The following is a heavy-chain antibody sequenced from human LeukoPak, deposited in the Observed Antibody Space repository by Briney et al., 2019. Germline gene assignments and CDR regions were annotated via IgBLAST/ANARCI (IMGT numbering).Heavy chain of an antibody. D-gene: IGHD2-2*01. CDR3: ARGDLVVPAAMIDDAFDI. Sequence: GASVKVSCKASGYTFTSYDTNWVRQATGQGLEWMGWMNPNSGNTGYAQKFQGRVTMTRNTSISTAYMELSSLRSEDTAVYYCARGDLVVPAAMIDDAFDIWGQGTMVTVSS. CDR2: MNPNSGNT. J-gene: IGHJ3*02. V-gene: IGHV1-8*01. CDR1: GYTFTSYD.